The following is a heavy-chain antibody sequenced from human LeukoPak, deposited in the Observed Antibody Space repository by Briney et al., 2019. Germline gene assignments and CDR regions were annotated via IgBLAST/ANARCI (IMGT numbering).Heavy chain of an antibody. J-gene: IGHJ4*02. D-gene: IGHD4-17*01. Sequence: PGGSLRLSCAASGFTFSSYGMHWVRQAPGKGLEWLALIRYDGSNKSYADSVKGRFTISRDNSKKTLYLQMNSLRAEDTAVYYCAKARGDYGDYVGFDYWGQGTLVSVSS. CDR1: GFTFSSYG. CDR2: IRYDGSNK. CDR3: AKARGDYGDYVGFDY. V-gene: IGHV3-30*02.